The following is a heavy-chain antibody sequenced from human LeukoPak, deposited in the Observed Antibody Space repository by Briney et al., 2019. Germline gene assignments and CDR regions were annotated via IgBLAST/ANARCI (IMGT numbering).Heavy chain of an antibody. D-gene: IGHD3-3*01. CDR2: IYSGGST. V-gene: IGHV3-66*01. CDR1: GFTVSSNY. CDR3: ARGRTPLDFWSGYYLDY. J-gene: IGHJ4*02. Sequence: PGGSLRLSCAASGFTVSSNYMSWVRQAPGKGLEWVSVIYSGGSTYYADSVKGRFTISRDNSKNTLYLQMGSLRAEDMAVYYCARGRTPLDFWSGYYLDYWGQGTLVTVSS.